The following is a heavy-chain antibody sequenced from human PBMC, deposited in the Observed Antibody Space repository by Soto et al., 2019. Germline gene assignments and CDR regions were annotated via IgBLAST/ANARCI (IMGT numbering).Heavy chain of an antibody. V-gene: IGHV1-18*01. CDR2: IIPINGNT. Sequence: GASVKVSCTASGCTFGSYAISWVRQAPGQGLEWMGGIIPINGNTNYAQKLQGRVTMTTDTSTSTAYMELRSLRSDDTAVYYCARATSYCSGGSCYSVGSVYYYYYYMDVWGKGTTVTVSS. D-gene: IGHD2-15*01. CDR3: ARATSYCSGGSCYSVGSVYYYYYYMDV. J-gene: IGHJ6*03. CDR1: GCTFGSYA.